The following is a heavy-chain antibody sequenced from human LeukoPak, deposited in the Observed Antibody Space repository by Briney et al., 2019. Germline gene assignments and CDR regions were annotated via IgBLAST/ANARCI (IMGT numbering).Heavy chain of an antibody. CDR2: IYPGNSDT. CDR3: ASGRNGYSTDFDY. V-gene: IGHV5-51*01. J-gene: IGHJ4*02. Sequence: GESLKISCKGSGYSFSSYWIGWVRQMLGKGLEWMTMIYPGNSDTRYSPSFQGQVTISADKSISTAYLQWSSLKASDTAMYYCASGRNGYSTDFDYWGQGTLVTVSS. CDR1: GYSFSSYW. D-gene: IGHD5-24*01.